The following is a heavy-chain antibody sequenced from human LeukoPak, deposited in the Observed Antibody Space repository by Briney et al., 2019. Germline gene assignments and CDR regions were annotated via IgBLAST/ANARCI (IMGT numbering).Heavy chain of an antibody. Sequence: PSETLSLTCTVSGGSISSTTRYWAWVRQSPGKGLEWIGNIYYSGNTYYNLSLRSRLTISVDTSKHHFSLRLSSVTASDTAVYYCTSVMLPVARNWFHPWGKGTLVTVSS. J-gene: IGHJ5*02. CDR3: TSVMLPVARNWFHP. CDR2: IYYSGNT. CDR1: GGSISSTTRY. D-gene: IGHD2-2*01. V-gene: IGHV4-39*02.